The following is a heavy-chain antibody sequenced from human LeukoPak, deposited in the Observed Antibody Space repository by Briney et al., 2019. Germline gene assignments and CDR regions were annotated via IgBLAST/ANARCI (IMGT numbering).Heavy chain of an antibody. J-gene: IGHJ4*02. CDR2: IYYSGST. CDR3: ARHDTHSSSWYYFDY. V-gene: IGHV4-59*08. Sequence: PSETLSLTCTVSGGSISSYYWSWIRQPPGKGLEWIGYIYYSGSTNYNPSLKSRVTISVDTSKNQFSLKLSSVTAADTAVYYCARHDTHSSSWYYFDYWGQGTLVTVSS. D-gene: IGHD6-13*01. CDR1: GGSISSYY.